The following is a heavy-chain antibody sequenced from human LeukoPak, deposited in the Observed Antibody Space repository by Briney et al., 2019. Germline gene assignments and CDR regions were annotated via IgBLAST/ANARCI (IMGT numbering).Heavy chain of an antibody. CDR3: ARDQGSGKLDY. D-gene: IGHD1-26*01. V-gene: IGHV3-21*01. Sequence: GGPLRLSCAASGFTFSSYSMNWVRQAPGKGLEWVSSISSSSSYIYYADSVKGRFTISRDNAKNSLYLQMNSLRAEDTAVYYCARDQGSGKLDYWGQGTLVTVSS. J-gene: IGHJ4*02. CDR1: GFTFSSYS. CDR2: ISSSSSYI.